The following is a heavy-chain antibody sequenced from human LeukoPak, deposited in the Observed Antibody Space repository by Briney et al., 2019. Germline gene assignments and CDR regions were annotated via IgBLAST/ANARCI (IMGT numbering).Heavy chain of an antibody. CDR3: VRAEGQSFDY. V-gene: IGHV3-74*01. J-gene: IGHJ4*02. D-gene: IGHD6-19*01. CDR1: GFTFRRYW. CDR2: VNSDGSST. Sequence: GGSLRLSCAASGFTFRRYWMHWVRQAPGKGLVWVSRVNSDGSSTSYGDCVKGRFTISRDNAKNTLSLQMNSLRAEDTAVYYCVRAEGQSFDYWGQGTLVTVSS.